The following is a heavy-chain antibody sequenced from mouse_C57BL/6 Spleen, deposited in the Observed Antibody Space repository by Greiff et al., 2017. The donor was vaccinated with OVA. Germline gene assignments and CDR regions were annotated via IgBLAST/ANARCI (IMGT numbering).Heavy chain of an antibody. CDR3: ARDYSNYYAMDY. J-gene: IGHJ4*01. Sequence: VQLQQPGAELVKPGASVKLSCKASGYTFTSYWMHWVKQRPGQGLEWIGMIHPNSGSTNYNEKFKSKATLTVDKSFSTAYMQLSSLTSEDSAVYYCARDYSNYYAMDYWGQGTSVTVSS. CDR1: GYTFTSYW. CDR2: IHPNSGST. V-gene: IGHV1-64*01. D-gene: IGHD2-5*01.